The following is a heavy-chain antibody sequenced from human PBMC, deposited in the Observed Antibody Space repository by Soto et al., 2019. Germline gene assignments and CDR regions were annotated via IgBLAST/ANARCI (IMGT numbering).Heavy chain of an antibody. J-gene: IGHJ4*02. Sequence: SQTLSLTCAISGDSVSSKSAAWNWSRQYPSRGIEWLGRTYYRSSSYNEYAVSLKSRITINPDTSKNQFSLLLNSVTPEDTAVYSCSRDSSPSRLGYFYYWGQGTLVTVSS. CDR3: SRDSSPSRLGYFYY. CDR2: TYYRSSSYN. D-gene: IGHD7-27*01. CDR1: GDSVSSKSAA. V-gene: IGHV6-1*01.